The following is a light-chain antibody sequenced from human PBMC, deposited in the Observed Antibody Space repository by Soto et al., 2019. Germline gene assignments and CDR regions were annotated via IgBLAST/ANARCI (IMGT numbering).Light chain of an antibody. CDR1: KNDIGLYDF. Sequence: QSALTQPPSASGSPGQSVTISCTGTKNDIGLYDFVSWYQHHPGKAPRLIIYEAVQRPSGVPDRFSGSKSGNTASLTVSGLQAADEADYFCKSYAGSNTYVFGSGTKVTVL. J-gene: IGLJ1*01. CDR3: KSYAGSNTYV. V-gene: IGLV2-8*01. CDR2: EAV.